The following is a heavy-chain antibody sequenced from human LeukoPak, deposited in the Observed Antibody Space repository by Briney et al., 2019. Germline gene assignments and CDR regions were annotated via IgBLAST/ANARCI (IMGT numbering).Heavy chain of an antibody. CDR3: ANTAMVTSAFDI. Sequence: SETLFLTCTVSGGSISSSSYYWGWIRQPPGKGLEWIGSIYYSGSTYYNPSLKSRVTISVDTSKNQFSLKLSSVTAADTAVYYCANTAMVTSAFDIWGQGTMVTVSS. V-gene: IGHV4-39*01. D-gene: IGHD5-18*01. CDR1: GGSISSSSYY. J-gene: IGHJ3*02. CDR2: IYYSGST.